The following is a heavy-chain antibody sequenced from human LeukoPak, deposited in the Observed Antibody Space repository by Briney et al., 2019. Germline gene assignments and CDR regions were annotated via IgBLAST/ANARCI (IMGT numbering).Heavy chain of an antibody. CDR2: LTPNSGGT. Sequence: ALLKVACKASGYTFTGYYMHWVRQAPGQGLECLGWLTPNSGGTNYAQNSQGRVTRTRDTSISTAYMDLSRLRSDDTAVYYCARDKSWDYWGQGTLVTVSS. V-gene: IGHV1-2*02. CDR3: ARDKSWDY. CDR1: GYTFTGYY. J-gene: IGHJ4*02.